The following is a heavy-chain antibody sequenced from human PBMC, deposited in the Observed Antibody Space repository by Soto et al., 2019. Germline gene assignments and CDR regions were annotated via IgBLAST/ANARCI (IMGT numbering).Heavy chain of an antibody. Sequence: LSLTCTVSGGSISSSSYYWGWIRQPPGKGLEWIGSIYYSGSTSYNPSLKSRVTISVDTSKNQFSLRLSSVTAADTAVYYCARHRGYYDILTGYYTDLNFDSWGQGALVTVSS. D-gene: IGHD3-9*01. CDR2: IYYSGST. CDR3: ARHRGYYDILTGYYTDLNFDS. J-gene: IGHJ4*02. V-gene: IGHV4-39*01. CDR1: GGSISSSSYY.